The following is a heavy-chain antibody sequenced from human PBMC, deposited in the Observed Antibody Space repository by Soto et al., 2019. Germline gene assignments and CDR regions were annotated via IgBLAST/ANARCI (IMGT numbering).Heavy chain of an antibody. D-gene: IGHD6-13*01. Sequence: PSETLSLTCTVSGGSISSGGYYWSWIRQHPGKGLEWIGYIYYSGSTYYNPSLKSRVTISVDTSKNQFSLKLSSVTAADTAVYYCASKFRSSWDYYYGMDVWGQGTTVTVSS. J-gene: IGHJ6*02. V-gene: IGHV4-31*03. CDR2: IYYSGST. CDR1: GGSISSGGYY. CDR3: ASKFRSSWDYYYGMDV.